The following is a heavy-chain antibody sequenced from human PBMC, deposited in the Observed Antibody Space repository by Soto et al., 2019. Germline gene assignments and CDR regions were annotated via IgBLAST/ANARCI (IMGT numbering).Heavy chain of an antibody. V-gene: IGHV4-39*01. CDR1: GGSISSSSYY. Sequence: PSETLSLTCTVSGGSISSSSYYWGWIRQPPGKGLEWIGSIYYSGSTYYNPSLKSRVTISVDTSKNQFSLKLSSVTAADTAVYYCAGLGPSALYCSGGSCYLPYYYYGMDVWGQGTTVTVSS. J-gene: IGHJ6*02. CDR3: AGLGPSALYCSGGSCYLPYYYYGMDV. CDR2: IYYSGST. D-gene: IGHD2-15*01.